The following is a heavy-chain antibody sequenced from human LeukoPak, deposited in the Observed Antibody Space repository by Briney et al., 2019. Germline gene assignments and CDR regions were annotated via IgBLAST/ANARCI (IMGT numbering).Heavy chain of an antibody. CDR1: GFAFGTYA. CDR3: ARDPYNTILYRPAH. CDR2: ISADGQVT. Sequence: GGSLRLSCAGSGFAFGTYAMSWVRQAPGMGLEWVSSISADGQVTYYADSVEGRFTVSRDNSKSTLYLQLNSLRAEDTATYYCARDPYNTILYRPAHWGQGTLVTVSS. J-gene: IGHJ4*02. V-gene: IGHV3-23*01. D-gene: IGHD3-10*01.